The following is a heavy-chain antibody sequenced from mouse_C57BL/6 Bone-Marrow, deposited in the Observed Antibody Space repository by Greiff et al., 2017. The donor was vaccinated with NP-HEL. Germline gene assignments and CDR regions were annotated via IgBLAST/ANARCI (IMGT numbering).Heavy chain of an antibody. CDR1: GYTFTRYC. J-gene: IGHJ2*01. V-gene: IGHV1-81*01. D-gene: IGHD1-1*01. CDR3: ATTTYYGSSYYFDY. Sequence: QVQLQQSGAELAKPGASVKLSCKASGYTFTRYCIRWVKQRTGQGLEWIGMIYPSSGNTYYNEKFKGKATLTADKSSSPAYMELRSLTSEDSAVYYCATTTYYGSSYYFDYWGQGTPLTVSS. CDR2: IYPSSGNT.